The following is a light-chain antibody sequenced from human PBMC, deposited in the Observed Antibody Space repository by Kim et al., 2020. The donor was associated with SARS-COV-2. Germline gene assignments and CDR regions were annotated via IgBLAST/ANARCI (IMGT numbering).Light chain of an antibody. Sequence: EIVLTQSPATLSLSPGERATLSCGASQTVSNNYLGWYQQKPGLAPRLLIYDASSRATGIPDRFSGSGSGTDFTLTISRLEPEDFAVYYCQQYGTASITFGQGTRLEMK. CDR3: QQYGTASIT. V-gene: IGKV3D-20*01. J-gene: IGKJ5*01. CDR2: DAS. CDR1: QTVSNNY.